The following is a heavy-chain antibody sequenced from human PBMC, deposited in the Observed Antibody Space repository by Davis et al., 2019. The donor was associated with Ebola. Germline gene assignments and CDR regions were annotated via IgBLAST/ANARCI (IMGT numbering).Heavy chain of an antibody. CDR2: GTSADT. CDR1: GFIFSTYV. J-gene: IGHJ3*01. CDR3: AKDNRNIWSEV. Sequence: GESLKISCSASGFIFSTYVMSWVRQAPGKGLELVSTYGTSADTYYADSVKGRFTISRDNSKNTLYLQMNGLRVEDTAIYYCAKDNRNIWSEVWGQGTMVTVSS. V-gene: IGHV3-23*01. D-gene: IGHD2/OR15-2a*01.